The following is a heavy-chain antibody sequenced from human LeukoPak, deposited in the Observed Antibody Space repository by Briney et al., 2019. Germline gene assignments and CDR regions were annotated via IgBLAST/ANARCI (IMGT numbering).Heavy chain of an antibody. CDR2: IYPGHSDT. V-gene: IGHV5-51*01. Sequence: GESLKISCKASGYSFTSYWIGWVRQMPGKGLEWMGIIYPGHSDTRYSPSFQGQVTISADKSITTAYLQWSSLKASDTAMYYCARHVVATGYLDYWGQGTLVTVSS. D-gene: IGHD5-12*01. CDR1: GYSFTSYW. J-gene: IGHJ4*02. CDR3: ARHVVATGYLDY.